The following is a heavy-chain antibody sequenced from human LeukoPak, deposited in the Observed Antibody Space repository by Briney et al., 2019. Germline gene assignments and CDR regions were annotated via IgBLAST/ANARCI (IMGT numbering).Heavy chain of an antibody. CDR1: GFTFSSYG. V-gene: IGHV3-33*01. D-gene: IGHD2-2*01. CDR2: IWYDGSNK. Sequence: GRSLRLSCAASGFTFSSYGMHWVRQAPGKGLEWVAVIWYDGSNKYYADSVKGRFTISRDNSKNTLYLQMNSLRAEDTAVYYCASSRRADIVVVPAAILPWFDPWGQGTLVTVSS. CDR3: ASSRRADIVVVPAAILPWFDP. J-gene: IGHJ5*02.